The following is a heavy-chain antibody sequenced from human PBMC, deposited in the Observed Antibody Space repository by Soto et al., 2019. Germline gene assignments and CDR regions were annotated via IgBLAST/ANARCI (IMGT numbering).Heavy chain of an antibody. J-gene: IGHJ5*02. CDR3: ARDGTIAYCGGDCYSNWFDP. D-gene: IGHD2-21*02. CDR2: IIPIFGTA. Sequence: SVKVSCKASGGTFSSYAISWVRQAPGQGLEWMGGIIPIFGTANYAQKFQGRVTITADESTSTAYMELSSLRSEDTAVYYCARDGTIAYCGGDCYSNWFDPWGQGTLVTVSS. CDR1: GGTFSSYA. V-gene: IGHV1-69*13.